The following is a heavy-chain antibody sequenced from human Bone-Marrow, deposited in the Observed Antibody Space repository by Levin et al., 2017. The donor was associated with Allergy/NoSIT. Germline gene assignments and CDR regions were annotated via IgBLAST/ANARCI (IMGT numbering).Heavy chain of an antibody. CDR3: ARDRGGYCSGGSCFLDGVFGMDV. V-gene: IGHV1-2*02. J-gene: IGHJ6*02. CDR1: GYTFTGYY. CDR2: INPNSGGT. Sequence: GESLKISCKASGYTFTGYYMHWVRQAPGQGLEWMGWINPNSGGTNYAQKFQGRVIMTRDTSISTAYMELSRLRSDDTAVYYCARDRGGYCSGGSCFLDGVFGMDVWGQGTTVTVSS. D-gene: IGHD2-15*01.